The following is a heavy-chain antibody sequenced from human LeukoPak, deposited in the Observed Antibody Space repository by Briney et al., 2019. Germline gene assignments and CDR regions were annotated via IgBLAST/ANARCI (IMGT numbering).Heavy chain of an antibody. CDR2: IKQDGSEK. Sequence: GGSLRLSCAASGFTFSSYWMSWVRQAPGKGLEWVANIKQDGSEKYYVDSVKGRFTISRDNAKNSLYLQMNSLRAEDTAVYYCARDGGYYYDSSGYYGGYYYYYGMDVWGQGTTATVSS. D-gene: IGHD3-22*01. CDR1: GFTFSSYW. V-gene: IGHV3-7*01. J-gene: IGHJ6*02. CDR3: ARDGGYYYDSSGYYGGYYYYYGMDV.